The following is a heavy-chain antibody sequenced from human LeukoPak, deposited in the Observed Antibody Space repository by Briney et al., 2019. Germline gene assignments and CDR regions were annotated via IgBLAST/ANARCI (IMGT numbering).Heavy chain of an antibody. V-gene: IGHV4-34*01. Sequence: PSETLSLTSAVYGGSFSGYYWSWIRQPPGKGLEWIGEINHSGSTNYNPSLKSRVTISVDTSKNQFSLKLSSVTAADTTVYYCARRLRFLEWLFRVIGGWFDPWGQGTLVTVSS. D-gene: IGHD3-3*01. CDR3: ARRLRFLEWLFRVIGGWFDP. J-gene: IGHJ5*02. CDR2: INHSGST. CDR1: GGSFSGYY.